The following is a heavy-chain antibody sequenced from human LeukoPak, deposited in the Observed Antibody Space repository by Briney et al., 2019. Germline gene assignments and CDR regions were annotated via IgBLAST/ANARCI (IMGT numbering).Heavy chain of an antibody. CDR3: ARDLCHGGSCFHFDS. CDR2: INPNSGDT. D-gene: IGHD2-15*01. Sequence: ASVKVSCKASGYTFTGFHIHWVRQAPGQALEWMGWINPNSGDTNYAQKFQGRVTMTRDTSVNTVHMELNRLRSDDTAVYYCARDLCHGGSCFHFDSWGQGTLVTVSS. CDR1: GYTFTGFH. J-gene: IGHJ4*02. V-gene: IGHV1-2*02.